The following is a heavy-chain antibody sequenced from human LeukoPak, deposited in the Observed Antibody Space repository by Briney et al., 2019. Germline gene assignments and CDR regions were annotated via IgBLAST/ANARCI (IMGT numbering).Heavy chain of an antibody. V-gene: IGHV4-59*01. CDR1: GASISSYY. CDR3: ARHRYYYDSSGYYYQP. D-gene: IGHD3-22*01. Sequence: SETLSLTCTVSGASISSYYWSWIRQPPGKGLEWIGYIYYSGSTNYNPSLKSRVTISVDTPKNQFSLRLSSVTAADTAVYYCARHRYYYDSSGYYYQPWGQGTLVTVSS. CDR2: IYYSGST. J-gene: IGHJ5*02.